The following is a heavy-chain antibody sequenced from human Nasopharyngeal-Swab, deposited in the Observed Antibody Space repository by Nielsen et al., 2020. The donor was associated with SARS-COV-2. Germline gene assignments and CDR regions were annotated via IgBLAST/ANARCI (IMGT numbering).Heavy chain of an antibody. CDR2: ISHSGLAI. Sequence: GESLKISCVDSGLTFNTYTMNWVRQAPGKGLEWVSYISHSGLAIYYVDSVEGRFTISRDNAKNSLYLQMNSLRDEDTAVYYCARDRRTEYGMDVWGQGTTVTVSS. D-gene: IGHD1-14*01. J-gene: IGHJ6*02. CDR1: GLTFNTYT. V-gene: IGHV3-48*02. CDR3: ARDRRTEYGMDV.